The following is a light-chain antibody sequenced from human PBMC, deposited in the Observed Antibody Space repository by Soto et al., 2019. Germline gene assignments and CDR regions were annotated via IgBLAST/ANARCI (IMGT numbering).Light chain of an antibody. CDR3: QQYGTSPPRYT. V-gene: IGKV3-20*01. CDR1: QSVTSRY. Sequence: EILLTQSPGTLSLSPGERVTLSCRASQSVTSRYLAWYQQRPGQAPRLLIYGASTRATAIPDRFSGSASGTDFTLTISRLEPEDFAVYYCQQYGTSPPRYTFGQGTKLEIK. J-gene: IGKJ2*01. CDR2: GAS.